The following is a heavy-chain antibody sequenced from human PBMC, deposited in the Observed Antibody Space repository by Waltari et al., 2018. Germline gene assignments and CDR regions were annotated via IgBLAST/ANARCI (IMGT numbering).Heavy chain of an antibody. J-gene: IGHJ4*02. D-gene: IGHD3-10*01. CDR2: SWFGGGQT. CDR1: RLSISRYD. CDR3: AKDAFGNTYVDH. Sequence: QAQLVESGGGVVQPGMSLRLSCTGTRLSISRYDMHWVRQAPGKGLEWVAISWFGGGQTYYADSVRGRFTISRDNSKSTLYLDMNSLKLNDTAIYYCAKDAFGNTYVDHWGQGTLVTVAS. V-gene: IGHV3-33*06.